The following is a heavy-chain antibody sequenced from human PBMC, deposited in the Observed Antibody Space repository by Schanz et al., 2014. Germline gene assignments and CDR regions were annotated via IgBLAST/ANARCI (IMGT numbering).Heavy chain of an antibody. V-gene: IGHV3-23*01. CDR2: FIVDSGNT. Sequence: EGQLLESGGGLIQPGGSLRLSCAASGFTFSSYAMSWVRQAPGKGLEWVSGFIVDSGNTYYADSVEGRFTISRDNSRNTLYLQMNSLRTEDTAVYYCASPSGYSDYGTYFDFWGQGTLVTVSS. D-gene: IGHD5-12*01. J-gene: IGHJ4*02. CDR1: GFTFSSYA. CDR3: ASPSGYSDYGTYFDF.